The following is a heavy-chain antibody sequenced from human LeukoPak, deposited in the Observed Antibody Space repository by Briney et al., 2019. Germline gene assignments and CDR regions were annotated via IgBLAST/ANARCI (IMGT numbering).Heavy chain of an antibody. CDR1: GGTFSSYA. J-gene: IGHJ4*02. D-gene: IGHD3-22*01. CDR2: IIPILGIA. V-gene: IGHV1-69*04. CDR3: ARDRESRKSYDSSGNYFDY. Sequence: SVKVSCKASGGTFSSYAISWVRQAPGQGLEWMGRIIPILGIANYAQKFQGRVTITADKSTSTAYMELSSLRSEDTAVYYCARDRESRKSYDSSGNYFDYWGQGTLVTVPS.